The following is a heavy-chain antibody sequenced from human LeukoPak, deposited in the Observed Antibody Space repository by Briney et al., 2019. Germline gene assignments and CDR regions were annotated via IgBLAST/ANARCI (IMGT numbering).Heavy chain of an antibody. Sequence: ASVKVSCKASGYTFTSYSINWVRQAPGQGLERMGWISTYNGNSNYAQKLQGRVTMTTDTSTSTAYMELRSLRSDDTAMYYCAKVRRRDGSSSFDNWGQGTLVTVSS. CDR1: GYTFTSYS. J-gene: IGHJ4*02. CDR2: ISTYNGNS. CDR3: AKVRRRDGSSSFDN. V-gene: IGHV1-18*01. D-gene: IGHD6-6*01.